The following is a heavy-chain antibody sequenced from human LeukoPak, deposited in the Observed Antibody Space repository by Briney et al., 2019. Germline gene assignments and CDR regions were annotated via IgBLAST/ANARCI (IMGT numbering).Heavy chain of an antibody. D-gene: IGHD2-15*01. CDR1: GYRFISNY. CDR2: MHPGNGNT. V-gene: IGHV1-2*02. J-gene: IGHJ4*02. CDR3: AREGSYCVGGDCYSFDF. Sequence: ASVKVSCKASGYRFISNYIQWVRQAPGLGPEWIGWMHPGNGNTRYAEKFQGRVTMTRDTSINTAYMDLSSLRSDDMAVYYCAREGSYCVGGDCYSFDFWGQGTQITVSS.